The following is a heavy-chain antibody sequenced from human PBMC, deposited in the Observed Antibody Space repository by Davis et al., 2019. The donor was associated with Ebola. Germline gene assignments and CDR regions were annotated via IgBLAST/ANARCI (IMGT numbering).Heavy chain of an antibody. V-gene: IGHV3-30-3*01. D-gene: IGHD3-9*01. Sequence: GESLKISCAASGFTFSTYPMHWVRQAPGKGLEWVAVISYDGSRESYADSVKGRFTISRDNSKNALYLQMSSLRAEDTAVYYCARGGLTIGDNWGQGTLVTVSS. CDR1: GFTFSTYP. CDR3: ARGGLTIGDN. CDR2: ISYDGSRE. J-gene: IGHJ4*02.